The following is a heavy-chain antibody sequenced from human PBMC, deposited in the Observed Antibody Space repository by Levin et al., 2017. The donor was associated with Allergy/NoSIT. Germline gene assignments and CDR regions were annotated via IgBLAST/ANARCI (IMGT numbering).Heavy chain of an antibody. CDR3: AFTGTHFG. CDR1: GFTFSSYA. CDR2: ISGSGGST. Sequence: LSLTCAASGFTFSSYAMSWVRQAPGKGLEWVSAISGSGGSTYYADSVKGRFTISRDNSKITLYLQMNSLRAEDTAVYYCAFTGTHFGWGQGTLVTVSS. D-gene: IGHD1-1*01. J-gene: IGHJ4*02. V-gene: IGHV3-23*01.